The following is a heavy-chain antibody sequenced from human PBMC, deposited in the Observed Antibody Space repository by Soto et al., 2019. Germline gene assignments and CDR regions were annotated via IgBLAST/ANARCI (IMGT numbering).Heavy chain of an antibody. CDR2: TYSGGST. D-gene: IGHD1-26*01. J-gene: IGHJ6*02. Sequence: EEKLVESGGGLIQPGGSLRLSCAASGVSVRTNYMSWVRQVPGKGLEWVSLTYSGGSTHYTDSVRGRFTISRDSPKNTVYLQMDSLRVEDTAVYYCARGGEGAPPRYYYGMDVWGQGTTVTVS. V-gene: IGHV3-53*01. CDR1: GVSVRTNY. CDR3: ARGGEGAPPRYYYGMDV.